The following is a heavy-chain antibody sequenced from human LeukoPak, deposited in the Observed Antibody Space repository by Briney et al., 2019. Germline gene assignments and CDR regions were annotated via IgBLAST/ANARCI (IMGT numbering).Heavy chain of an antibody. D-gene: IGHD5-24*01. Sequence: GGSLRLSCQASEFPFSSIWMPWVRKPQGRGLEWVANIRMDGGEQYYMDSVEGRFTISRDNAKNSLYLQMYSLRPEDTAVYYCARDKGYNSAYWGRGTLVTVSS. CDR1: EFPFSSIW. J-gene: IGHJ4*02. CDR3: ARDKGYNSAY. CDR2: IRMDGGEQ. V-gene: IGHV3-7*01.